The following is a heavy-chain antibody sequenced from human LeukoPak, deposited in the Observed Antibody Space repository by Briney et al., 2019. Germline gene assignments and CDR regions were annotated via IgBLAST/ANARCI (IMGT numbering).Heavy chain of an antibody. Sequence: PSETPSLTCTVSGGSISSYYWSWIRQPPGKGLEWIGYIYYSGSTNYNPSLKSRVTISVDTSENQFSLKLSSVTAADTAVYYCARGYSGYESNYWGQGTLVTVSS. CDR1: GGSISSYY. CDR2: IYYSGST. CDR3: ARGYSGYESNY. J-gene: IGHJ4*02. V-gene: IGHV4-59*01. D-gene: IGHD5-12*01.